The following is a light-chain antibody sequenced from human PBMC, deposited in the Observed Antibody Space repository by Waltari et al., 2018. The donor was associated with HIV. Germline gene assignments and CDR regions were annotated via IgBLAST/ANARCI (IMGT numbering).Light chain of an antibody. V-gene: IGLV2-14*03. J-gene: IGLJ2*01. CDR2: DVT. CDR3: SSLTPTSILV. CDR1: SSDVGRYNY. Sequence: QSALTQPASVSGSPGQPITISCTGTSSDVGRYNYVSWHQQHPGKAPKLIIYDVTIRPSAVSDRFSGSKSGNTASLTISGLQTEDEADYYCSSLTPTSILVFGGGTKLTVL.